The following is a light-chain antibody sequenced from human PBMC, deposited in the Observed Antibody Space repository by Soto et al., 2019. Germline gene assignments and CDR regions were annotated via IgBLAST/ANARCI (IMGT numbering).Light chain of an antibody. CDR3: QQSNNWPYT. Sequence: EIVMTHSPATLSVSPGDRATLSCRASQTVRANLAWYQQKPGQAPRLLIYGASTRATGIPARFSGSGSGTEFTLNIDSLQSEDFALYFCQQSNNWPYTFGQGTKLEI. CDR2: GAS. V-gene: IGKV3-15*01. CDR1: QTVRAN. J-gene: IGKJ2*01.